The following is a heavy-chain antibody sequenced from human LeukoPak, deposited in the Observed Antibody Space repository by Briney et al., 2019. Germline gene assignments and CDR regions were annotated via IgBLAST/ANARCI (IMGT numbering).Heavy chain of an antibody. CDR2: IIPIFGTA. J-gene: IGHJ5*02. D-gene: IGHD2-2*01. Sequence: SVKVSCTASGGTFSSYAISWVRQAPGQGLEWMGGIIPIFGTANYAQKFQGRVTITADESTSTAYMELSSLRSEDTAVYYCARDRVPRIVVVPAAPRWFDPWGQGTLVTVSS. CDR1: GGTFSSYA. CDR3: ARDRVPRIVVVPAAPRWFDP. V-gene: IGHV1-69*13.